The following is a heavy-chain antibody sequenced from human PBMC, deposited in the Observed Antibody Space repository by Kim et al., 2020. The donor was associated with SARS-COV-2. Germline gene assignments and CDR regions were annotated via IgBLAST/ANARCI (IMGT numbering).Heavy chain of an antibody. V-gene: IGHV3-48*03. Sequence: GGSLRLSCAASGFTFRSYEMNWVRQAPGKGLEWVSYISSSGSTIYYADSVKGRFTISRDNAKNSLYLQMNSLRAEDTAVYYCARAQYSSGWYFDYWGQGTLVTVSS. CDR2: ISSSGSTI. J-gene: IGHJ4*02. CDR1: GFTFRSYE. D-gene: IGHD6-19*01. CDR3: ARAQYSSGWYFDY.